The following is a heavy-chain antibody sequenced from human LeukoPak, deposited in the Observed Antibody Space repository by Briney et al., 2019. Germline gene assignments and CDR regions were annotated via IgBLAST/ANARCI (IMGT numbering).Heavy chain of an antibody. Sequence: GGSLRLSCAASGFTFSKVWMSWVRQVPGKGLEWVGRIKRRSDGGTTDYAAPVKDRFTISRDDSKSTLYLQMNSLKTDDTAVYYCTPGVGDYWGQGTLVTVSS. J-gene: IGHJ4*02. CDR2: IKRRSDGGTT. CDR1: GFTFSKVW. V-gene: IGHV3-15*01. CDR3: TPGVGDY. D-gene: IGHD1-14*01.